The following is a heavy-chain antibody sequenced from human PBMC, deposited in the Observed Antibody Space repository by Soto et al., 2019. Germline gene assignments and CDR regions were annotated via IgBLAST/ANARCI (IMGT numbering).Heavy chain of an antibody. CDR2: TWNDGSNK. CDR3: ATELNDMQAFDI. V-gene: IGHV3-33*01. D-gene: IGHD1-1*01. Sequence: QVQLVESGGGVVQPGRSLRLSCVASGCTFSTYGMHWVRQAPGKGLEWVAMTWNDGSNKYYADSVKDRFTISRDNSKNTLYLQMNSLRDEDSAVYYCATELNDMQAFDIWGQGTMVTVSS. CDR1: GCTFSTYG. J-gene: IGHJ3*02.